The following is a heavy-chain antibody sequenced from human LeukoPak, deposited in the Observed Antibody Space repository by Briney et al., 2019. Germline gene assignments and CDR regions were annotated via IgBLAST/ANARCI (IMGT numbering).Heavy chain of an antibody. J-gene: IGHJ5*02. Sequence: AGGSLRLSCAASGFTFSDYYMSWIRQAPGKGLEWVSYISSSSSYTNYADSVKGRFTISRDNAKNSLYLQMNSLRAEDTAAYYCAGVIGGIRYFDWYNWFDPWGQGTLVTVSS. CDR1: GFTFSDYY. V-gene: IGHV3-11*05. D-gene: IGHD3-9*01. CDR3: AGVIGGIRYFDWYNWFDP. CDR2: ISSSSSYT.